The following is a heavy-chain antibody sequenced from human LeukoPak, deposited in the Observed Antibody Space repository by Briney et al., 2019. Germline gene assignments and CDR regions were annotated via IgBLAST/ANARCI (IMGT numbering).Heavy chain of an antibody. CDR3: ARIQLWFGPIDY. J-gene: IGHJ4*02. V-gene: IGHV4-39*01. CDR2: IYYSGST. Sequence: SETLSLTCTVSGGSISSSSYYWGWIRQPPGKGLEWCGSIYYSGSTYYNPSLKSRVTISVNTSKNQFSLKLSSVTAATTAVYYCARIQLWFGPIDYWGQGTLVTVSS. CDR1: GGSISSSSYY. D-gene: IGHD5-18*01.